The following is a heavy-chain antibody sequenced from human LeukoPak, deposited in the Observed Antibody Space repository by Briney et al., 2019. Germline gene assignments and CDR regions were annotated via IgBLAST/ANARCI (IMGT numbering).Heavy chain of an antibody. CDR3: ARSTVLRFLEWSPHAFDI. V-gene: IGHV1-69*13. Sequence: SVKVSCKASGGTFSSYAISWVRQAPGQGLEWMRGIIPIFGTANYAQKFQGRVTITADESTSTAYMELSSLRSEDTAVYCCARSTVLRFLEWSPHAFDIWGQGTMVTVSS. CDR1: GGTFSSYA. D-gene: IGHD3-3*01. J-gene: IGHJ3*02. CDR2: IIPIFGTA.